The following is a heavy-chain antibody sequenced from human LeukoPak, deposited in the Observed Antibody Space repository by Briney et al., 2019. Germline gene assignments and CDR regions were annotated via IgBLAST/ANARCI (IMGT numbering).Heavy chain of an antibody. D-gene: IGHD3-3*01. CDR2: IYHSGST. J-gene: IGHJ5*02. V-gene: IGHV4-30-2*01. Sequence: SETLSLSCAVSGGSISSGGYSWSWIRQPPGKGLEWIGYIYHSGSTYYNPSLKSRVTISVDRSKNQFSLKLSSVTAADTAVYYCARSNFWSGPNWFDPWGQGTLVTVSS. CDR1: GGSISSGGYS. CDR3: ARSNFWSGPNWFDP.